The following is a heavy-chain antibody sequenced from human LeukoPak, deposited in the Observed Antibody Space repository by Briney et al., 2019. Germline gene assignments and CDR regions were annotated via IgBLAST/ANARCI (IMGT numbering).Heavy chain of an antibody. D-gene: IGHD1-7*01. CDR1: GGSISSGSYY. V-gene: IGHV4-61*02. CDR3: ARNSGWNYMDV. J-gene: IGHJ6*03. CDR2: IYTSGST. Sequence: PSETLSLTCTVSGGSISSGSYYWSWIRQPAGKGLEWIGRIYTSGSTNYNPSLKSRVTISVDTSKNQFSLKLSSVTAADTAVYYCARNSGWNYMDVWGKGTTVTVSS.